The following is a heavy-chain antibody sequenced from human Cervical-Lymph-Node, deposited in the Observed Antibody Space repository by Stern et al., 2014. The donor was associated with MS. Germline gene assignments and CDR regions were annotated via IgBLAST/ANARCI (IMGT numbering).Heavy chain of an antibody. J-gene: IGHJ5*01. CDR3: ATLDS. CDR2: ISRSGTI. CDR1: GFNFSKYS. V-gene: IGHV3-48*02. Sequence: EDQLVESGGGLVQPGGSLRLSCVASGFNFSKYSINWVRQAPGKGLEWISSISRSGTIYYADSVKGRFTISRDNAKSSLYLDMNSLRDEDTSVYYCATLDSWGQGTLVTVSS.